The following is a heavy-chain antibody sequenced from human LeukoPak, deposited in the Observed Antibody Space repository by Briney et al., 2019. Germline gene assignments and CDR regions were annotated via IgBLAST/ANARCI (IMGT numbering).Heavy chain of an antibody. CDR2: IYYSGST. CDR1: GGSISSSSYY. J-gene: IGHJ4*02. Sequence: PSETLSLTCTVSGGSISSSSYYWGWIRQPPGKGLEWIGSIYYSGSTYYNPSLKSRVTISVDTSKNQFSLKLSSVTAADTAVYYCARGGLLIDYWGQGTLVTVSS. D-gene: IGHD2-15*01. V-gene: IGHV4-39*07. CDR3: ARGGLLIDY.